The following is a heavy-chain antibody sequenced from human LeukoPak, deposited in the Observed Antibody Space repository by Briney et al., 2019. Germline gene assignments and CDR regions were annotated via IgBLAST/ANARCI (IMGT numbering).Heavy chain of an antibody. J-gene: IGHJ4*02. CDR2: IKQDGSEK. V-gene: IGHV3-7*04. D-gene: IGHD1-26*01. CDR3: ARGVGPTGYFDY. CDR1: GFTFSTYW. Sequence: PGGSLRLSCAASGFTFSTYWMTWVRQAPGKGLEWVANIKQDGSEKYFVDSVKGRFTISRDNANNSLYLQMNSLRAEDTAVYYCARGVGPTGYFDYWGQGTLVAVSS.